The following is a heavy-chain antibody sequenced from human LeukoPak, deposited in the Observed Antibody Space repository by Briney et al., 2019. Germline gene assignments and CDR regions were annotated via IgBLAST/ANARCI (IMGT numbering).Heavy chain of an antibody. CDR3: ARVKDIVVVPVAVGLLDS. CDR2: IWSDGSDR. Sequence: GGSLRLSCAPSGFTFSSYGMHWVRQAPGKGLEWVAVIWSDGSDRYYADSVKGRFTISRDNSKNTLYLQMNSLRREDTAVYYCARVKDIVVVPVAVGLLDSWGRGTLVTVSS. V-gene: IGHV3-33*01. D-gene: IGHD2-2*01. CDR1: GFTFSSYG. J-gene: IGHJ4*02.